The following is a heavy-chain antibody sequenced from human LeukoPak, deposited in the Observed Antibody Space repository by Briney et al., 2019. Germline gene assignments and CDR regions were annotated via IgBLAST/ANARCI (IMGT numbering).Heavy chain of an antibody. CDR3: ARRGREIDY. CDR2: LYPGDSDT. CDR1: GYSLNSYW. V-gene: IGHV5-51*01. J-gene: IGHJ4*02. D-gene: IGHD5-24*01. Sequence: GEALKTSRKGPGYSLNSYWMAWVRHRPGKGLELLGILYPGDSDTRYSPSFQGQVTVSADKPISPAYRQWSSLEASDTAMYYCARRGREIDYWGQGTLVTVCS.